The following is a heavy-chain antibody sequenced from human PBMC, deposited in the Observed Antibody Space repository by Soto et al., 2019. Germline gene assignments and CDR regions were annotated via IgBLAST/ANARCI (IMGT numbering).Heavy chain of an antibody. J-gene: IGHJ3*02. V-gene: IGHV3-33*03. CDR2: IWFDGSDK. Sequence: SLRLSCAASGFTFSSYGMHWVRQAPGKGLEWVALIWFDGSDKYSADSVKGRFTISRDNSKNTLYLQMNSLRAEDTAVYYCARLYCSASSCYSVGAFDIWGQGTMVT. D-gene: IGHD2-15*01. CDR3: ARLYCSASSCYSVGAFDI. CDR1: GFTFSSYG.